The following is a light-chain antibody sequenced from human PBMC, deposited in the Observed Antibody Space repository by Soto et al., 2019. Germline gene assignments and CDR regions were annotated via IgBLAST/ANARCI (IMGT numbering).Light chain of an antibody. Sequence: EILMTPAPATLSVSPGERVTLSCSSSQFISNSLAWYQQRPGQPPRLLIYGASTRAAGISARFSGSGSGTELTLTISSLQSEDFPVYYCQQSSKWPRTFGQGTKV. J-gene: IGKJ1*01. CDR1: QFISNS. CDR3: QQSSKWPRT. V-gene: IGKV3-15*01. CDR2: GAS.